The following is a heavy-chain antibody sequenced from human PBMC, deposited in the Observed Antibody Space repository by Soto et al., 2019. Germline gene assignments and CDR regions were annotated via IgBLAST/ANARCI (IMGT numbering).Heavy chain of an antibody. CDR2: ISWNSGSI. CDR1: GFTFDDYA. Sequence: GGSLRLSCAASGFTFDDYAMHWVRQAPGKGLEWVSGISWNSGSIGYADSVKGRFTISRDNAKNSLYLQMNSLRAEDTALYYCAKDKDFWSGYYHPDYYYYYYMDVWGKGTTVTVSS. CDR3: AKDKDFWSGYYHPDYYYYYYMDV. V-gene: IGHV3-9*01. D-gene: IGHD3-3*01. J-gene: IGHJ6*03.